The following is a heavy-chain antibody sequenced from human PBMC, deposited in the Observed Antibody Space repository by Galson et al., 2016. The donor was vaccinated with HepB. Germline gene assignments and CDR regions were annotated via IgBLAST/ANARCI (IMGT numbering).Heavy chain of an antibody. CDR1: GGSISSSGYY. CDR3: ARDRGSAAGFDY. Sequence: ETLSLTCTVSGGSISSSGYYWGWIRQPPGKGLEWIGSIYYSGTTYYNPSLKSRVTISLDTPKNQFSLKLRSVTAADTAVYYCARDRGSAAGFDYWGQGTLVTVSS. V-gene: IGHV4-39*07. CDR2: IYYSGTT. D-gene: IGHD6-13*01. J-gene: IGHJ4*02.